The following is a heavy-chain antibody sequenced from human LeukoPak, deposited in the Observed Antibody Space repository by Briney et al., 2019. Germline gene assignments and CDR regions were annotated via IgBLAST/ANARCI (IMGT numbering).Heavy chain of an antibody. V-gene: IGHV1-2*02. CDR2: IYPNSGGT. D-gene: IGHD5-18*01. J-gene: IGHJ4*02. Sequence: ASVTVSCKASGYTFSGYYMHWVRQAPGQGLEWMAWIYPNSGGTKYAQKIQGRVTVTRDTSISTAYMQLSRLKSDDTAVYYCATGRGYSYGFDSWGQGTLVTVSS. CDR1: GYTFSGYY. CDR3: ATGRGYSYGFDS.